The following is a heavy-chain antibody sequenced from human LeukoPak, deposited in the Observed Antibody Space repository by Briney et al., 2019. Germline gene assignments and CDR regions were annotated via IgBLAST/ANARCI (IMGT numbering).Heavy chain of an antibody. CDR2: INAGNGNT. V-gene: IGHV1-3*01. Sequence: ASVKVSCKASGYTFTSYAMHWVRQAPGQRLEWMGWINAGNGNTKYSQEFQGRVTMTRDTSISTAYMELSRLRSDDTAVYYCARDSYYDSSGYYYFDYWGQGTLVTVSS. D-gene: IGHD3-22*01. J-gene: IGHJ4*02. CDR3: ARDSYYDSSGYYYFDY. CDR1: GYTFTSYA.